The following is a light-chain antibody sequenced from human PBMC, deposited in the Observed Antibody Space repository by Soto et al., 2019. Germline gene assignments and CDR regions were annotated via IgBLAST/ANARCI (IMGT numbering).Light chain of an antibody. CDR1: QTIIRY. Sequence: DIQMTQSPSSLSASVGDRVTITCRASQTIIRYLNWYQQKPGIAPNLLIYAASSLQSGVPSRFSGSGSGTEFTLTINSLQPEDFATYYCHQSYSTLFTFGPGTKVEI. CDR3: HQSYSTLFT. J-gene: IGKJ3*01. V-gene: IGKV1-39*01. CDR2: AAS.